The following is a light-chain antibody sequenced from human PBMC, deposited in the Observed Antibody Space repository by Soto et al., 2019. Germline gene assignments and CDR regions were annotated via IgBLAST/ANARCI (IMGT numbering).Light chain of an antibody. CDR2: GAS. V-gene: IGKV3-20*01. CDR3: QQYGSSLSWT. CDR1: QSVSSSY. J-gene: IGKJ1*01. Sequence: EIVLTQSPGTLSLSPGERATLSCRASQSVSSSYLAWYQQKPGQAPRLLIYGASSRATGIPDRFSGSGSGTDFPLTISRLEPEDFAVYYCQQYGSSLSWTFGQGTKVEI.